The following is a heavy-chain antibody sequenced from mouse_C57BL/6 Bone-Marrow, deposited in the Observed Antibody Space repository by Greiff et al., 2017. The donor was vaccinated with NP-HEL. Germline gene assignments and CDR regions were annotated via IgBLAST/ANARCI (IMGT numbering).Heavy chain of an antibody. V-gene: IGHV10-1*01. J-gene: IGHJ2*01. CDR3: VRQGYDGYYLDY. Sequence: EVMLVESGGGLVQPKGSLKLSCAASGFSFNTYAMNWVRQAPGKGLEWVARIRSKSNNYATYYADSLKDRFTISRDDSESMLYLQMNNLKTEDTAMYYGVRQGYDGYYLDYWGQGTTLTVSP. CDR1: GFSFNTYA. CDR2: IRSKSNNYAT. D-gene: IGHD2-3*01.